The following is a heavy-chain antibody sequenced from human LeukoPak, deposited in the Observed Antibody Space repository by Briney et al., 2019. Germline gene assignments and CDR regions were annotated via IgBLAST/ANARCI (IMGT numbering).Heavy chain of an antibody. CDR3: ARDSHSGSYYN. D-gene: IGHD1-26*01. CDR2: IIPIFGTA. V-gene: IGHV1-69*05. Sequence: ASVKVSCKASGGTFSSYAISWVRQAPGQGLEWMGGIIPIFGTANYAQKFQGRVTMTTDTSTSTAYMELRSLRSDDTAVYYCARDSHSGSYYNWGQGTLVTVSS. CDR1: GGTFSSYA. J-gene: IGHJ4*02.